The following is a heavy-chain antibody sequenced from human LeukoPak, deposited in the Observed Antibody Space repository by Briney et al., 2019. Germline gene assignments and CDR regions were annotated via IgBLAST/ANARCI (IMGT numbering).Heavy chain of an antibody. D-gene: IGHD6-19*01. V-gene: IGHV3-49*04. Sequence: GGSLRLSCTASGFAFGDYAMSWVRQAPGKGLEWVGFIRSKAYGGTTEYAASVKGRFTISRDDSKSIAYLQINSLKTEDTAVYYCTRASSGWYWHYYYYYMDVWGKGTTVTISS. J-gene: IGHJ6*03. CDR3: TRASSGWYWHYYYYYMDV. CDR1: GFAFGDYA. CDR2: IRSKAYGGTT.